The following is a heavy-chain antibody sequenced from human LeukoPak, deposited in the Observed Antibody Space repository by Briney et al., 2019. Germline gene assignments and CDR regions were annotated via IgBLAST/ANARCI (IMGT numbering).Heavy chain of an antibody. CDR3: ASTPAFIAAAGKYYYYYMDV. J-gene: IGHJ6*03. Sequence: SETLSLTCAVYGGSFSGYYWSWIRQPPGTGLEWIGEINHSGSTNYNPSLKSRVTISVDTSKNQFSLKLSSVTAADTAVYYCASTPAFIAAAGKYYYYYMDVWGKGTTVTVSS. V-gene: IGHV4-34*01. CDR2: INHSGST. CDR1: GGSFSGYY. D-gene: IGHD6-13*01.